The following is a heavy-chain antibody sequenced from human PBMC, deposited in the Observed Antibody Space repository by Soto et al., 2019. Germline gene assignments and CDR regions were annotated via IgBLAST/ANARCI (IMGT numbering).Heavy chain of an antibody. Sequence: GGSLRLSCAASGFTFSSYSMNWVRQAPGKGLEWVSYISSSSSTIYNADSVKGRFTISRDNAKNSLYLQMNSLRDEDTAVYYCGGDSSGYYYPDVFDIWGQGTMVTVSS. CDR1: GFTFSSYS. CDR3: GGDSSGYYYPDVFDI. J-gene: IGHJ3*02. CDR2: ISSSSSTI. D-gene: IGHD3-22*01. V-gene: IGHV3-48*02.